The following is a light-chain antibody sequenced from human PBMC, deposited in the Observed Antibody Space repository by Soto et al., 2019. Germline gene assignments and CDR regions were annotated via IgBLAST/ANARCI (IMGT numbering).Light chain of an antibody. J-gene: IGLJ1*01. V-gene: IGLV2-23*02. CDR3: CLGV. Sequence: LTQPASVSGSPGQSITISCTGTSSDVGSYNLVSWYQQHPGKAPKLMIYEVSKRPSGVSNRFSGSKSGNTASLTISGLQAEDEADYYCCLGVFGTGTKVTVL. CDR1: SSDVGSYNL. CDR2: EVS.